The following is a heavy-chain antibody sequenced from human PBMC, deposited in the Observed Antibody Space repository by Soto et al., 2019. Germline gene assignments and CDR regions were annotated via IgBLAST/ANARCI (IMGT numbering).Heavy chain of an antibody. D-gene: IGHD2-2*01. CDR3: ARLRTSRGAAVCVDY. CDR1: GFTFSAYA. CDR2: VTSGGSI. V-gene: IGHV3-23*01. J-gene: IGHJ4*02. Sequence: EVQLLESGGGLVQPGGSLRLSCAASGFTFSAYAMTWVRQAPGKGLEWVSAVTSGGSIYYADSVKGRFTIARDNPKNTMYLQINSLRTEDTAVYYCARLRTSRGAAVCVDYWGQGTLVIVSS.